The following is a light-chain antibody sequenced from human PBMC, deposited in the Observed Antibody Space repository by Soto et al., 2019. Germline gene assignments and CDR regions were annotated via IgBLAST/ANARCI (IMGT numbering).Light chain of an antibody. V-gene: IGKV1-5*01. Sequence: IQLTQSPSSLSASVGDRVTITCRASQHINTWLAWYQQKSGKAPKLLMYDASSLESGVPSRFSGSSSGTEFTLTISSVQPGDFATYYCQHYNSYSEAFGQGTKVDI. J-gene: IGKJ1*01. CDR3: QHYNSYSEA. CDR1: QHINTW. CDR2: DAS.